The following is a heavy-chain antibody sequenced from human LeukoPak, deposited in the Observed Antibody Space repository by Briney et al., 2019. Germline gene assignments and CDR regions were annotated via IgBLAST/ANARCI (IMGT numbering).Heavy chain of an antibody. CDR1: GFTFSTYE. V-gene: IGHV3-48*03. D-gene: IGHD4-17*01. CDR2: ISSSGSTL. J-gene: IGHJ4*02. CDR3: AKATVTHLIDY. Sequence: GGSLRLSCEASGFTFSTYEMNWVRQAPGKGLEWVSYISSSGSTLYYADSVKGRFTISRDNSKNTLYLQMNSLGAEDTAVYYCAKATVTHLIDYWGQGTLVTVSS.